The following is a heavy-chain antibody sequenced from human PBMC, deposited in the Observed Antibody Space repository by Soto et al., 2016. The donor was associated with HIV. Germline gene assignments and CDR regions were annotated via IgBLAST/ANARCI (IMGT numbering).Heavy chain of an antibody. CDR1: GGSFSGYY. V-gene: IGHV4-34*01. CDR3: ARRMMIMFVFDP. J-gene: IGHJ5*02. D-gene: IGHD3-16*01. CDR2: INHSGSS. Sequence: QVQLQQWGAGLLKPSETLSLTCAVYGGSFSGYYWTWIRQPPGKGLEWIGEINHSGSSDYNPSLKSRVTISVGTSKNQFSLKLSSVTAADTAVYYCARRMMIMFVFDPWGQGTLVTVSS.